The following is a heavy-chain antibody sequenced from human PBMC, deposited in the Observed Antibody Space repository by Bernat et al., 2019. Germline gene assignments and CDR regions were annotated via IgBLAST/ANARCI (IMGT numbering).Heavy chain of an antibody. D-gene: IGHD3-10*01. J-gene: IGHJ4*02. CDR2: ISGSGGST. CDR3: AEDRSYYGSGSYFGY. Sequence: EVRRLGSGGGLVQPGGSLRLSCAASGFTSSSYAMSWVRQAPGKGLEWVSAISGSGGSTHYADSVKGRFTISRDNSKNTLYLQMNSLRTEDTAVYYCAEDRSYYGSGSYFGYWGQGTLVTVSS. V-gene: IGHV3-23*01. CDR1: GFTSSSYA.